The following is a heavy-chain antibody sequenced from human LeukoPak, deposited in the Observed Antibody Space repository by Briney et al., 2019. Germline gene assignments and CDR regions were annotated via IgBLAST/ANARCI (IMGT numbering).Heavy chain of an antibody. V-gene: IGHV3-21*01. CDR2: ITSGTTYI. CDR1: GFTFSSYT. CDR3: ARTSGYYDAFDI. Sequence: SRGSLRLSCAASGFTFSSYTMNWVRQAPGKGLEWVSCITSGTTYIYYADSVNGRFTISRDNAENSLYLQMNSLRADDTAVYYCARTSGYYDAFDIWGQGTMVTVSS. J-gene: IGHJ3*02. D-gene: IGHD3-22*01.